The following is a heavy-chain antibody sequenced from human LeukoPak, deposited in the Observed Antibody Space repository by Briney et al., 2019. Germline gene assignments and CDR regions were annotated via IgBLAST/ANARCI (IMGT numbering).Heavy chain of an antibody. D-gene: IGHD5-18*01. J-gene: IGHJ6*02. V-gene: IGHV4-39*01. CDR3: ASGFGYKDGMDV. Sequence: SETLSLTCTVSGGSISSSSYYWGWIRQPPGKGLEWIGSIYYSGSTYYNPSLKSRVTISVDTSKNQFSLKLSSVTAADTAVYQCASGFGYKDGMDVWGQGTTVTVSS. CDR2: IYYSGST. CDR1: GGSISSSSYY.